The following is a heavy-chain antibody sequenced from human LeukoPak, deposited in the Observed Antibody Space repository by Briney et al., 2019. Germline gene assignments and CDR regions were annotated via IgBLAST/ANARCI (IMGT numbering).Heavy chain of an antibody. D-gene: IGHD6-19*01. CDR3: ARRGSSGWYADFDY. Sequence: SETLSLTCTVSGGSISSYYWSWIRQPAGKGLEWIGRIYTSGSTNYNPSLKSRVTMSVDTSKNQFSLKLSSVTAADTAVYYCARRGSSGWYADFDYWGHGTLVTVSS. CDR2: IYTSGST. CDR1: GGSISSYY. J-gene: IGHJ4*01. V-gene: IGHV4-4*07.